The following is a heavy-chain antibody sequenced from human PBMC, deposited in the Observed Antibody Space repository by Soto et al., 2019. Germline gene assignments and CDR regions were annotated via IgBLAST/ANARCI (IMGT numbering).Heavy chain of an antibody. V-gene: IGHV1-46*01. CDR1: GYTFTDSY. J-gene: IGHJ4*02. Sequence: QVQLVQSGAEVKEPGASVTVSCTASGYTFTDSYIHWVRQAPGQGLEWMGVLNPHGGSTMYIKKFQGRVTLTRDMSTSTVHMVLSALSSADTATYYCARDEGAALGFQYWGQGTPVNVFS. CDR3: ARDEGAALGFQY. D-gene: IGHD6-25*01. CDR2: LNPHGGST.